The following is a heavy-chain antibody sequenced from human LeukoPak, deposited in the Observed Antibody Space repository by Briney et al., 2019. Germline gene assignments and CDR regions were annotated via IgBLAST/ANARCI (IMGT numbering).Heavy chain of an antibody. J-gene: IGHJ4*02. CDR1: GVTLSNYG. CDR3: AKRGVVIRVILVGFHREAYYFDS. D-gene: IGHD2-21*01. Sequence: GGSLRLSCAVSGVTLSNYGMSWVRQAPGKGLEWVAGISGSGGSTNYADSVKGRFTISRDNPTNTLFLQMNSLRAEDTAVYFCAKRGVVIRVILVGFHREAYYFDSWGQGALVTVSS. V-gene: IGHV3-23*01. CDR2: ISGSGGST.